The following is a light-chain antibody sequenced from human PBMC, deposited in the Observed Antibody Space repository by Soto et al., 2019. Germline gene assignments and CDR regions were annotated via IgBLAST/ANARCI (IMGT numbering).Light chain of an antibody. J-gene: IGLJ2*01. V-gene: IGLV2-14*01. Sequence: HSALTQPASVSGSPGQSITISCTGTSCDVGGYNYVSWYQQHPGKAPKLMIYDVSNRPSGVSNRFSGSKSGNTASLTISGLQAEDEADYYCSSYTSSSTLVFGGGTKLTVL. CDR2: DVS. CDR3: SSYTSSSTLV. CDR1: SCDVGGYNY.